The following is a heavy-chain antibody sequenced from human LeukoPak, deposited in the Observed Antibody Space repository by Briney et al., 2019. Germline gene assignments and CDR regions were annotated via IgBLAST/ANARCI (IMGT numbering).Heavy chain of an antibody. CDR1: GYSFTGYY. CDR3: ARDAGLHIEVVTATPDFDY. Sequence: ASVKVSCKASGYSFTGYYMHWVRQAPGQGLEWMGWINPNSGGTNYAQKFQGRVTMIRDTSISTAYMELSRLRSDDTAVYYCARDAGLHIEVVTATPDFDYWGQGTLVTVSS. V-gene: IGHV1-2*02. CDR2: INPNSGGT. J-gene: IGHJ4*02. D-gene: IGHD2-21*02.